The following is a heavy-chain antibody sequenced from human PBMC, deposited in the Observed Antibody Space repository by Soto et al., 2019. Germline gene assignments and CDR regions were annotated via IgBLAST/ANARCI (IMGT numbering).Heavy chain of an antibody. CDR3: ARGPHSSSGWYAFWFDP. Sequence: QVQLVESGGGLVKPGGSLRLSCAASGFTFSDYYMSWIRQAPGKGLEWVSYISSSGSTIYYADSVKGRFTISRDNAKNXXYLQMNSLRGEDTAVYYCARGPHSSSGWYAFWFDPWGQGTLVTVSS. CDR2: ISSSGSTI. CDR1: GFTFSDYY. J-gene: IGHJ5*02. D-gene: IGHD6-19*01. V-gene: IGHV3-11*01.